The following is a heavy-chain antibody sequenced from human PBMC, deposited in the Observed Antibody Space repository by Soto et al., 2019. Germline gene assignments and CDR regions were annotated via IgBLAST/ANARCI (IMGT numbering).Heavy chain of an antibody. CDR1: GGSFSGYY. J-gene: IGHJ4*02. CDR2: INHSGST. Sequence: SSETLSLTCAVYGGSFSGYYWSWIRQPPGKGLEWIGEINHSGSTNYNPSLKSRVTISVDTSKNQFSLKLSSVTAADTAVYYCARGSPSPPGGDSSSSYFDYWGQGTLVTVSS. CDR3: ARGSPSPPGGDSSSSYFDY. V-gene: IGHV4-34*01. D-gene: IGHD6-6*01.